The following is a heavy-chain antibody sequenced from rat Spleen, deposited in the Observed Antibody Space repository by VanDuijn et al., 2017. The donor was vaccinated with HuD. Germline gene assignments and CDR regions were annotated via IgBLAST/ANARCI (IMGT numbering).Heavy chain of an antibody. J-gene: IGHJ2*01. CDR1: GLNFSNYD. D-gene: IGHD1-4*01. CDR3: TGPFDY. V-gene: IGHV5-25*01. CDR2: ISTGGGNT. Sequence: EVQLVESGGGLVQPGRPLKISCADSGLNFSNYDMAWVRQAPTKGLEWIASISTGGGNTYYRDSVKGRFNISRENAKSTLYLQMNSLRSEDTATYYCTGPFDYWGQGVMVTVSS.